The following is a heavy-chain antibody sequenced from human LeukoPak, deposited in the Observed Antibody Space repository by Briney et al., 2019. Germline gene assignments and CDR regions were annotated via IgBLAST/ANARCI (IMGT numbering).Heavy chain of an antibody. J-gene: IGHJ6*03. CDR2: IYYSGST. CDR3: ARGRGGTIFGVVDTPNNYYMDV. V-gene: IGHV4-30-4*07. CDR1: GGSISSGGYS. Sequence: SETLSLTCAVSGGSISSGGYSWSWIRQPPGTGLEWIGYIYYSGSTYYNPSLKSRVTISVDTSKNQFSLKLSSVTAADTAVYYCARGRGGTIFGVVDTPNNYYMDVWGKGTTVTVSS. D-gene: IGHD3-3*01.